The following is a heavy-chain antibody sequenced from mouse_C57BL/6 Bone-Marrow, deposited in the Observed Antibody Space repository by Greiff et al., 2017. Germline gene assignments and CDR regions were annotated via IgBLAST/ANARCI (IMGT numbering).Heavy chain of an antibody. Sequence: QVHVKQSGAELVRPGASVTLSCKASGYTFTDYEMHWVKQTPVHGLEWIGAIDPETGGTAYNQKFKGKAILTADKSSSTAYMELRSLTSEDSAVYYCTRWLPCYAMDYWGQGTSVTVSS. D-gene: IGHD2-2*01. J-gene: IGHJ4*01. CDR2: IDPETGGT. CDR3: TRWLPCYAMDY. V-gene: IGHV1-15*01. CDR1: GYTFTDYE.